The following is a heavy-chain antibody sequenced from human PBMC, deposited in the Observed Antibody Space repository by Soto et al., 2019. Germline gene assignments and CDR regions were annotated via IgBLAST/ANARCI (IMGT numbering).Heavy chain of an antibody. D-gene: IGHD4-17*01. V-gene: IGHV4-31*03. CDR3: ASAHDYGDHDVYFQH. J-gene: IGHJ1*01. CDR2: IYYSGST. CDR1: GGSISSGGYY. Sequence: SETLSLTCTVSGGSISSGGYYWSWIRQHPGKGLEWIGYIYYSGSTYYNPSLKSRVTISVDTSKNQFSLKLSSVTAADTAVYYCASAHDYGDHDVYFQHWGQGTLVTVSS.